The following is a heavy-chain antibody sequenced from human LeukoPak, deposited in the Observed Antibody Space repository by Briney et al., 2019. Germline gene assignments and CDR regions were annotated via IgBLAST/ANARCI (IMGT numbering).Heavy chain of an antibody. CDR1: GISLSNYA. V-gene: IGHV3-23*01. CDR2: ISERGGST. J-gene: IGHJ4*02. Sequence: GGSLRLSCVVSGISLSNYAMTWVRQAPGKGLEWVSYISERGGSTTYADSVKGRFTISRDTSLNTLYLQMNNLRAEDTAVYFCAKRGVVIRGILVIGYHQEAYRYDFWGQGVLVTVSS. D-gene: IGHD3-10*01. CDR3: AKRGVVIRGILVIGYHQEAYRYDF.